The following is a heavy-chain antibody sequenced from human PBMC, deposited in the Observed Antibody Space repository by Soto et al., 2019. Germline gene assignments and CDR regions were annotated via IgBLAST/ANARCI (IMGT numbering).Heavy chain of an antibody. V-gene: IGHV3-20*04. D-gene: IGHD6-19*01. Sequence: PGGSLRLSCAASGFTFDDYGMSWVRQAPGKGLEWVSGINWNGGSTGYADSVKGRFTISRDNAKNSLYLQMNSLRAEDTAFYYCTREPSGMEGYYYYGMDVWGQGTTVTVSS. CDR3: TREPSGMEGYYYYGMDV. CDR2: INWNGGST. J-gene: IGHJ6*02. CDR1: GFTFDDYG.